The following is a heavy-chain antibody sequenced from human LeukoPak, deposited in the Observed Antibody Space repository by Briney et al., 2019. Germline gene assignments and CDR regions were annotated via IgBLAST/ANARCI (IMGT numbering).Heavy chain of an antibody. CDR2: IWYDGSKK. Sequence: GGSLRLSCAPFGFTFTDHAMHWVRQAPGKGLEWVAVIWYDGSKKYYADSVKGRFTISRDNSKNTLYLQMNTPRADDTAVYYCARGSSSNWYLFDYWGQGALVPVSS. CDR1: GFTFTDHA. V-gene: IGHV3-33*01. J-gene: IGHJ4*02. CDR3: ARGSSSNWYLFDY. D-gene: IGHD6-13*01.